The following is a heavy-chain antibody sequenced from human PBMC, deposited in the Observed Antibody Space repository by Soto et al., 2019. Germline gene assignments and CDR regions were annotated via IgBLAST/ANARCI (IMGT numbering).Heavy chain of an antibody. Sequence: EASVKVSCKASGGTFSSYAISWVRQAPGQGLEWMGGIIPIFGTANYAQKFQGRVTITADESTSTAYMELSSLRSEDTAVYYCARFSVRYYYYYGMDVWGQGTTVTVSS. CDR2: IIPIFGTA. D-gene: IGHD3-10*01. V-gene: IGHV1-69*13. CDR1: GGTFSSYA. J-gene: IGHJ6*02. CDR3: ARFSVRYYYYYGMDV.